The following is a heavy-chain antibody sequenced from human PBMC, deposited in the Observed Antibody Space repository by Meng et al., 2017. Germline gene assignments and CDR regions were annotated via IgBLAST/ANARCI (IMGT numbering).Heavy chain of an antibody. CDR1: GGTLRSYA. V-gene: IGHV1-69*01. CDR2: IIPIFGTA. Sequence: QVQVEHSGAELKRAGFPVKVSCKALGGTLRSYAISWVRQSPEQGLEWMGGIIPIFGTANYAQKFQGRVTITADESTSTAYMELSSLRSEDTAVYYCASPKIGRRGSLDYWGQGTLVTVSS. D-gene: IGHD3-16*01. CDR3: ASPKIGRRGSLDY. J-gene: IGHJ4*02.